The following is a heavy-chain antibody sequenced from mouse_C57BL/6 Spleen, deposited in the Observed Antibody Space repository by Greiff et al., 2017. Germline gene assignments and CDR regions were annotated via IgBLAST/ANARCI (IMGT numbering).Heavy chain of an antibody. J-gene: IGHJ1*03. D-gene: IGHD1-1*01. V-gene: IGHV14-4*01. CDR2: IDPENGDT. CDR1: GSNIKDDY. CDR3: TRLLLKSFDV. Sequence: VQLQQSGAELVRPGASVKLSCTASGSNIKDDYMHWVKQRPEQGLEWIGWIDPENGDTEYASKFQGKATITADTSSNTAYLQLSSLTSEDTAVYYCTRLLLKSFDVWGTGTTVTVSS.